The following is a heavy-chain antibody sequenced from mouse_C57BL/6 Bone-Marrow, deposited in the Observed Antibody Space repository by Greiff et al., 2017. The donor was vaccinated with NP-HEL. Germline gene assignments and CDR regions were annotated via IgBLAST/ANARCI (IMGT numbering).Heavy chain of an antibody. Sequence: QVQLKESGAELVRPGASVTLSCKASGYTFTDYEMHWVKQTPVHGLEWIGAIDPETGGTAYNQKFKGKAILTADKSSSTAYMELRSLTSEDSAVCYCTRRGDFDVWGTGTTVTVSS. CDR1: GYTFTDYE. CDR3: TRRGDFDV. J-gene: IGHJ1*03. CDR2: IDPETGGT. V-gene: IGHV1-15*01.